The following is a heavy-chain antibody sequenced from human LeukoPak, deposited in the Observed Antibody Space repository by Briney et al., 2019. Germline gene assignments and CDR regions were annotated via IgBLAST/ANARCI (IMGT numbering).Heavy chain of an antibody. Sequence: GGSLRLSCAASGFTFSNCDMHWVRQPTGKGLEWVSVIGTDDEAYYSGSVKGRFTVSRENAKNSLYLEMNNLRAGDTAVYYCARVRAADLPGAFDVWGLGTMVTVSS. J-gene: IGHJ3*01. V-gene: IGHV3-13*04. CDR3: ARVRAADLPGAFDV. D-gene: IGHD1-14*01. CDR2: IGTDDEA. CDR1: GFTFSNCD.